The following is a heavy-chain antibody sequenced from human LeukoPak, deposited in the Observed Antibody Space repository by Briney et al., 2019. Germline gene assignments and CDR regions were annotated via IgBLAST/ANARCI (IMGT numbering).Heavy chain of an antibody. CDR2: IIPIFGTA. CDR1: GGTFSSYA. D-gene: IGHD3-22*01. J-gene: IGHJ3*02. Sequence: GASGKVSCKASGGTFSSYAISWVRQAPGQGLEWMGGIIPIFGTANYAQKFQGRVTITTDESTSTAYMELSSLRSEDTAVYYCAREQSSAYYRVAAFHIWGQGTMVTVSS. CDR3: AREQSSAYYRVAAFHI. V-gene: IGHV1-69*05.